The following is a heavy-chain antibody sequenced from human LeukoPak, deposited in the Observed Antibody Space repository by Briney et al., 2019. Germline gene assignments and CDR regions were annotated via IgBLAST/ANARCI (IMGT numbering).Heavy chain of an antibody. Sequence: TSETLSLTCAVYGGSFSGCYWSWIRQPPGKGLEWIGEINHSGSTNYNPSLKSRVTISVDTSKNQFSLKLSSVTAADTAVYYCAREVLWFGDPRCWFDPWGQGTLVTVSS. J-gene: IGHJ5*02. CDR3: AREVLWFGDPRCWFDP. CDR1: GGSFSGCY. CDR2: INHSGST. V-gene: IGHV4-34*01. D-gene: IGHD3-10*01.